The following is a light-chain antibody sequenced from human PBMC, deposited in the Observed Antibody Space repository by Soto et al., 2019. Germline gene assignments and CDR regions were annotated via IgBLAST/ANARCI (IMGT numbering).Light chain of an antibody. J-gene: IGLJ3*02. V-gene: IGLV2-11*01. CDR1: SSDVGAYNY. CDR3: CSYAGSYSWV. CDR2: DVS. Sequence: QSALTQPRSVSGSPGQSVTISCTGTSSDVGAYNYVSWYQHHPGKAPKVMIYDVSERPSGVPDRFSGSKSDNKASLTISGLQAEDAADYYCCSYAGSYSWVCGGGTTLTVL.